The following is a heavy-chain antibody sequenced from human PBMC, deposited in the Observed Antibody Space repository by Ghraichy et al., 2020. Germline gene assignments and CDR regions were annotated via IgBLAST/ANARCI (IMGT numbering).Heavy chain of an antibody. V-gene: IGHV4-59*01. D-gene: IGHD6-25*01. CDR3: ARAGQQAAFDP. CDR2: IYYSGYANY. CDR1: GGSISNDF. J-gene: IGHJ5*02. Sequence: ETLSLTCTVSGGSISNDFWSWIRHPPGKRLEWIGYIYYSGYANYNYNPSLKSRVTMSVDMSKNQFSLKLSSVTAADTAVYYCARAGQQAAFDPWGQGTLVTVSS.